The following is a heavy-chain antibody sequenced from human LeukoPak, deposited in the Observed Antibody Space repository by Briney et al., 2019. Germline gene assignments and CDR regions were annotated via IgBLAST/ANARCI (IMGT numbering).Heavy chain of an antibody. J-gene: IGHJ6*02. D-gene: IGHD2-2*01. CDR1: GGTFSSYA. CDR3: ARGDIVVVPAAANYYYYYGMDV. V-gene: IGHV1-69*01. Sequence: ASVKVSCKASGGTFSSYAISWVRQAPGQGLEWMGGITPIFGTANYAQKFQGRVTITADESTSTAYMELSSLRSEDTAVYYCARGDIVVVPAAANYYYYYGMDVWGQGTTVTVSS. CDR2: ITPIFGTA.